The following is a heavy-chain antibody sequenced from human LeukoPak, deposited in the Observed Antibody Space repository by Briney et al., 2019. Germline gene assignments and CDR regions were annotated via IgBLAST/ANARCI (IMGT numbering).Heavy chain of an antibody. V-gene: IGHV3-33*06. CDR2: IWYDGSNK. CDR3: AKGYSSGWYEPYDY. D-gene: IGHD6-19*01. Sequence: GGSLRLSCAASGFTFSSHGMHWVRQAPGKGLEWVAVIWYDGSNKYYADSVKGRFTISRDNSKNTLYLQMNSLRAEDTAVYYCAKGYSSGWYEPYDYWGQGTLVTVSS. J-gene: IGHJ4*02. CDR1: GFTFSSHG.